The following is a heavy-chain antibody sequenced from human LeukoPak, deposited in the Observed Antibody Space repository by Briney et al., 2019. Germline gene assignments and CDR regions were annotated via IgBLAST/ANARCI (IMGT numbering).Heavy chain of an antibody. CDR3: ATPDPPAADAFDI. V-gene: IGHV1-69*05. J-gene: IGHJ3*02. D-gene: IGHD2-2*01. CDR2: IIPIFGTA. Sequence: SVKVSCKASGGTFSSYAISWVRQAPGQGLEWMGGIIPIFGTANYAQKFQGRVTITTDKSTSTAYMELSSLRSEDTAVYYCATPDPPAADAFDIWGQGTMVTVSS. CDR1: GGTFSSYA.